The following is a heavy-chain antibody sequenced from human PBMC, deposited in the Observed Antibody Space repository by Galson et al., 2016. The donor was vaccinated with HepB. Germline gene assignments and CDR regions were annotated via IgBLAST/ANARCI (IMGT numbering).Heavy chain of an antibody. J-gene: IGHJ4*02. CDR2: IWYDGSSK. D-gene: IGHD6-6*01. V-gene: IGHV3-33*01. Sequence: SLRLSCAASGFTFSDYGIHWVRQAPGKGLEWVAFIWYDGSSKYYADSVKGRFTISRNNSKNTIYLQMSSLRAEDTALCYCAREAYSTSSGRLEYWGQGILVTVSS. CDR1: GFTFSDYG. CDR3: AREAYSTSSGRLEY.